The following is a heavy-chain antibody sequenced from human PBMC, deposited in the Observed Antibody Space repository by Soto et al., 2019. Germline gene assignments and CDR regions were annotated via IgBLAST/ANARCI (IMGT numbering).Heavy chain of an antibody. CDR2: IKEDGSET. CDR1: GFTFKAYGFTFSSYW. J-gene: IGHJ6*02. D-gene: IGHD4-17*01. Sequence: GGSLRLSCAASGFTFKAYGFTFSSYWMSWVRQAPGKGLEWVANIKEDGSETYYVESVKGRFTISRDNAKKSLYLEMNSLRAEDTAIYYCARERTDYGDFYGMDVWGQGTTVTVSS. CDR3: ARERTDYGDFYGMDV. V-gene: IGHV3-7*05.